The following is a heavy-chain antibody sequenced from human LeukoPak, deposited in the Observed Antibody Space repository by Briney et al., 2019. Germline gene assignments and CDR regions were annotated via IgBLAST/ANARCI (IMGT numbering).Heavy chain of an antibody. D-gene: IGHD6-13*01. V-gene: IGHV1-2*02. Sequence: GASVKVSCKASGYTFTGYYMHWVRQAPGQGLEWMGWINPNSGGTNYAQKFQGRVTMTRNTSISTAYLELSSLRSEDTAVYYCARGRPGYSSSWYGDYWGQGTLVTVSS. CDR3: ARGRPGYSSSWYGDY. J-gene: IGHJ4*02. CDR2: INPNSGGT. CDR1: GYTFTGYY.